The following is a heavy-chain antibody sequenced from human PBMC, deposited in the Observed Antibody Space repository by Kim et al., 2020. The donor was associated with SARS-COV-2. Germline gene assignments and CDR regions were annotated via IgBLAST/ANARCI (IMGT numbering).Heavy chain of an antibody. J-gene: IGHJ6*02. CDR3: AKTYSSSSAVAGDYYYGMDV. CDR2: ISYDGSNK. Sequence: GGSLRLSCAASGFTFSSYGMHWVRQAPGKGLEWVAVISYDGSNKYYADSVKGRFTISRDNSKNTLYLQMNSLRAEDTAVYYCAKTYSSSSAVAGDYYYGMDVWGQGTTVTVSS. V-gene: IGHV3-30*18. D-gene: IGHD6-13*01. CDR1: GFTFSSYG.